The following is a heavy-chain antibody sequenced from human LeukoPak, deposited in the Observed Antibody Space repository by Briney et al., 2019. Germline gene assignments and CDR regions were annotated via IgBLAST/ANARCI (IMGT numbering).Heavy chain of an antibody. CDR1: GYTFTSYD. V-gene: IGHV1-8*01. CDR2: MNPNSGNT. J-gene: IGHJ4*02. Sequence: ASVKVSCKASGYTFTSYDINWVRQATGQGLEWMGWMNPNSGNTGYAQKFQGRVTMTRNTSISTAYMELSSLRSEDTAVYYCARALGSGSYYNRWYYFDYWGQGTLVTVSS. D-gene: IGHD3-10*01. CDR3: ARALGSGSYYNRWYYFDY.